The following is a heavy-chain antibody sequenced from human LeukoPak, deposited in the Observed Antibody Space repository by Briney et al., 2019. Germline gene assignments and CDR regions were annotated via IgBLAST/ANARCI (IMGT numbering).Heavy chain of an antibody. D-gene: IGHD4-23*01. V-gene: IGHV3-21*01. J-gene: IGHJ4*02. CDR1: GFTFSSYT. CDR3: ARDLSDYGGNSGDY. CDR2: ISSSSSYM. Sequence: GGSLRLSCAASGFTFSSYTMNWVRQAPGKGLEWVSSISSSSSYMYYADSVKGRFTISRDNAKNSLYLQMNSLRAEDTAVYYCARDLSDYGGNSGDYWGQGTLVTVSS.